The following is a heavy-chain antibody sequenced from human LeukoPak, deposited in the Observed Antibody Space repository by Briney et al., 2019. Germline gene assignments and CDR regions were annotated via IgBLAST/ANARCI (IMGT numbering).Heavy chain of an antibody. V-gene: IGHV3-48*04. Sequence: PGGSLRLSCAASGFTFSSYSMNWVRQAPGKGLEWVSYISSSSSTIYYADSVKGRFTISRDNAKNSLYLQMNSLRAEDTAVYYCARGDSGYAPFYFDYWGQGTLVTVSS. J-gene: IGHJ4*02. D-gene: IGHD5-12*01. CDR3: ARGDSGYAPFYFDY. CDR2: ISSSSSTI. CDR1: GFTFSSYS.